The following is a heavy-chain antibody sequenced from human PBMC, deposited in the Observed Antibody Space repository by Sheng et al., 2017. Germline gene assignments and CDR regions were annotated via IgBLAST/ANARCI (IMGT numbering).Heavy chain of an antibody. Sequence: QVQLVQSGAEVKKPGSSVKVSCKASGGTFSSYAISWVRQAPGQGLEWMGGIIPILGIANYAQKFQGRVTITADKSTSTAYMELSSLRSEDTAVYYCARSYSSGWPGLGYFDYWGQGTLVTVSS. V-gene: IGHV1-69*04. CDR2: IIPILGIA. D-gene: IGHD6-19*01. CDR3: ARSYSSGWPGLGYFDY. CDR1: GGTFSSYA. J-gene: IGHJ4*02.